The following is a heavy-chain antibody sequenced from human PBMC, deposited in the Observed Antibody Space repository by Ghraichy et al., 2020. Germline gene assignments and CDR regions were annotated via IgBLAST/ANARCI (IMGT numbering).Heavy chain of an antibody. V-gene: IGHV1-69*13. CDR1: GGTFSSYA. J-gene: IGHJ4*02. Sequence: SVKVSCKASGGTFSSYAISWVRQAPGQGLEWMGGIIPIFGTANYAQKFQGRVTITADESTSTAYMELSSLRSEDTAVYYCASQRWLQSGKEIRGDYWGQGTLVTVSS. CDR3: ASQRWLQSGKEIRGDY. CDR2: IIPIFGTA. D-gene: IGHD5-24*01.